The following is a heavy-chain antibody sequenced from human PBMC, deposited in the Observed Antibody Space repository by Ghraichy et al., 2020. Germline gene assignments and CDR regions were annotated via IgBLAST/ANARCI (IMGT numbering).Heavy chain of an antibody. J-gene: IGHJ6*03. CDR1: GFTFSSYW. CDR3: ARGRELGYYYYMDV. Sequence: GGSLRLSCAASGFTFSSYWMSWVRQAPGKGLEWVANIKQDGSEKYYVDSVKGRFTISRDNAKNSLYLQMNSLRAEDTAVYYCARGRELGYYYYMDVWGKGTTVTVSS. CDR2: IKQDGSEK. D-gene: IGHD7-27*01. V-gene: IGHV3-7*01.